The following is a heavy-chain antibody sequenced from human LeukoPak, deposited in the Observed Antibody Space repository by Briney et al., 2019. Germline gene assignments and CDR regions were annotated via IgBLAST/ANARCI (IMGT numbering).Heavy chain of an antibody. J-gene: IGHJ4*02. V-gene: IGHV3-30*04. CDR2: ISYDGGNK. CDR3: ARDLDIAVAGTLFDY. D-gene: IGHD6-19*01. Sequence: GGSLRLSCAASGFTFSSYAMHWVRQAPGKGLEWVAVISYDGGNKYYADSVKGRFTISRDNSKNTLYLQMNSLRAEDTAVYYCARDLDIAVAGTLFDYWGQGTLVTVSS. CDR1: GFTFSSYA.